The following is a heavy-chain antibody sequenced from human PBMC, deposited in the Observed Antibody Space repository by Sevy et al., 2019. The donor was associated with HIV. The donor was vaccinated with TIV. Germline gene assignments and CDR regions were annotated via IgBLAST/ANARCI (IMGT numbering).Heavy chain of an antibody. CDR1: GFTFSNYN. Sequence: GGSLRLSCAASGFTFSNYNMNWVRQAPGKGLEWVSSISSSSRYIYYADSMKGRFTISRDNAKNSLYLQMNSLRSEDTAVYYCARGFPATAMVRYYHYGMDVWGQGTTVTVSS. CDR2: ISSSSRYI. V-gene: IGHV3-21*04. CDR3: ARGFPATAMVRYYHYGMDV. D-gene: IGHD5-18*01. J-gene: IGHJ6*02.